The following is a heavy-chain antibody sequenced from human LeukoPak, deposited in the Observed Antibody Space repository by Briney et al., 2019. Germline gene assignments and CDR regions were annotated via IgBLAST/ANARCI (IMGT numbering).Heavy chain of an antibody. D-gene: IGHD6-13*01. V-gene: IGHV1-69*04. Sequence: SVKASCKASGGTFSSYAISWVRQAPGQGLEWMGRIIPILGIANYAQKFQGRVTITADKSTSTAYMELSSLRSEDTAVYYCAREGNSGVSTAGYFDYWGQGTLVTVSS. CDR3: AREGNSGVSTAGYFDY. J-gene: IGHJ4*02. CDR2: IIPILGIA. CDR1: GGTFSSYA.